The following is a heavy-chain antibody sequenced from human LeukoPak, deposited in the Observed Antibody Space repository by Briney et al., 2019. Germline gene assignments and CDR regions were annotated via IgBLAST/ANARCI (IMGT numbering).Heavy chain of an antibody. J-gene: IGHJ4*02. V-gene: IGHV1-2*02. CDR3: ARDSDRDSSG. Sequence: ASVKVSCKASGYTFTGYYMHWVRQAPGQGLEWMGWINPNSGGTNYAQKFQGRVTMTRNTSISTAYMELSSLRSEDTAVYYCARDSDRDSSGWGQGTLVTVSS. D-gene: IGHD6-19*01. CDR1: GYTFTGYY. CDR2: INPNSGGT.